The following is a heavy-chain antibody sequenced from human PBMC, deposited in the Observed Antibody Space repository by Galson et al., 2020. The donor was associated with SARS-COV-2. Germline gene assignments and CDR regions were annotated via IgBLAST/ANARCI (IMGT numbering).Heavy chain of an antibody. CDR2: IFDDDST. D-gene: IGHD3-22*01. Sequence: GGSLRLSCAASGFIVSSNYISWVRQAPGKGLEWVSVIFDDDSTYCADSVKGRFTISRDTSNNTVFLQMNSLRPEDTAVYYCARDSRWFDPWGQGTLVTVSS. J-gene: IGHJ5*02. V-gene: IGHV3-66*02. CDR1: GFIVSSNY. CDR3: ARDSRWFDP.